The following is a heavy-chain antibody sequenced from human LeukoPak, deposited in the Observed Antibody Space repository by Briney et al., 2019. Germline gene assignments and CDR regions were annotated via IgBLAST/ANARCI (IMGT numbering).Heavy chain of an antibody. CDR2: ISYDGSNK. CDR3: AKDWLYGGNPFTDDI. J-gene: IGHJ3*02. V-gene: IGHV3-30*18. D-gene: IGHD4-23*01. CDR1: GFTFSSYG. Sequence: GGSLRLSCAASGFTFSSYGMHWVRQAPGKGLEWVAVISYDGSNKYYADSVKGRFTISRDNSKNTLYLQMNSLRAEDTAVYYCAKDWLYGGNPFTDDIWGQGTMVTVSS.